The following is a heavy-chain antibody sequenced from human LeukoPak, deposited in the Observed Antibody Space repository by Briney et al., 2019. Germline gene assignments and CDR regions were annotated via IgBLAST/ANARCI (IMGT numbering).Heavy chain of an antibody. V-gene: IGHV3-23*01. Sequence: GSLRLSCAASGFTFSSYAMSWVRQAPGKGLEWVSGISGSVVSTYYADSVKGRFTISRDNSKNTLYLQMNSLRAEDTAVYYCSGSYSLFDYWGQGTLVTVSS. J-gene: IGHJ4*02. CDR3: SGSYSLFDY. CDR2: ISGSVVST. D-gene: IGHD1-26*01. CDR1: GFTFSSYA.